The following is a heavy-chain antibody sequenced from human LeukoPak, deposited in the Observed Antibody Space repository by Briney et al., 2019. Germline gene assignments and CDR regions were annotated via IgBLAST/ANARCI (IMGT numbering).Heavy chain of an antibody. CDR2: INPNSGGT. CDR3: ARPSLEYNWFDP. Sequence: ASVKVSCKASGYTFTGNYMHWVRRAPGQGLEWMGRINPNSGGTNYAQKFQGRVTMTKDTSISTGYMELSRLRSDDTAVYYCARPSLEYNWFDPWGQGTLVTVSS. J-gene: IGHJ5*02. V-gene: IGHV1-2*06. CDR1: GYTFTGNY.